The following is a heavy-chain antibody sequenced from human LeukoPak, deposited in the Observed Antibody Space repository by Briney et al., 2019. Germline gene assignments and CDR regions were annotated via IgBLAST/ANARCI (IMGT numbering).Heavy chain of an antibody. V-gene: IGHV1-18*01. CDR1: GYTFTSYG. CDR3: ARDDIVVVPAPPYYYYYGMDV. Sequence: ASVKVSCKASGYTFTSYGISWVRQAPGQGLEWMGWISAYNGNTNYAQKLQGRVTMTTDTSTSTAYMELRSLRSDGTVVYYCARDDIVVVPAPPYYYYYGMDVWGQGTTVTVSS. CDR2: ISAYNGNT. J-gene: IGHJ6*02. D-gene: IGHD2-2*01.